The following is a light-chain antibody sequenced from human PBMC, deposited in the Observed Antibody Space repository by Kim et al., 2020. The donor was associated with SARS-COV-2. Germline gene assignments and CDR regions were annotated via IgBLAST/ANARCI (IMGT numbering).Light chain of an antibody. CDR2: GAS. CDR3: QQYGSTPQT. V-gene: IGKV3-20*01. Sequence: EIVLTQSPGTLSLSPGERATLSCRASQSVSSSYLAWYQQKPGQAPRLLIYGASSRATGIPDRFSGSGSGTDFTLTISRLEPEDCAVYYCQQYGSTPQTFGQGTKLEI. J-gene: IGKJ2*01. CDR1: QSVSSSY.